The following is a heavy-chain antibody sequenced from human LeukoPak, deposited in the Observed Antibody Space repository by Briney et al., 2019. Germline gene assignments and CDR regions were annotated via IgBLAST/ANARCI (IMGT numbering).Heavy chain of an antibody. Sequence: PSETLSLTCAVYGGSFSGYYWSWIRQPPGKGLEWIGEINHSGSTNYNPSLKSRVTISVDTSKNKFSLKLSSVTAADTAVYYCARGGWIRAFDIWGQGTMVTVSS. CDR1: GGSFSGYY. CDR2: INHSGST. CDR3: ARGGWIRAFDI. V-gene: IGHV4-34*01. J-gene: IGHJ3*02. D-gene: IGHD5-18*01.